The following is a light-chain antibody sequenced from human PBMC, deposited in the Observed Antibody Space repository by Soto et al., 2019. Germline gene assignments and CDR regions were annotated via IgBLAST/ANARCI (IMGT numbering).Light chain of an antibody. CDR1: QSVSSN. CDR2: GAS. Sequence: EIVMKQSPATLSVSPGERATLSCRASQSVSSNFAWYQQKPGQASRLLIYGASTRAAGIPARFSGSGSGTEFALTISSRQSEDVAVYYCQQYNTWPRTFGQVTKVEIK. CDR3: QQYNTWPRT. J-gene: IGKJ1*01. V-gene: IGKV3-15*01.